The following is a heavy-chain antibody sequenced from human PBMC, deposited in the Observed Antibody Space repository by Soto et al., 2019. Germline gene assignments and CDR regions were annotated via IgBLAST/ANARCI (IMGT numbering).Heavy chain of an antibody. V-gene: IGHV3-11*06. Sequence: GGSPRLSCAASGFTFSDYYMSWIRQAPGKGLEWVSYISSSSSYTNYADSVKGRFTISRDNAKNSLYLQMNSLRAEDTAVYYCARSQGELGSFDYWGQGTLVTVSS. J-gene: IGHJ4*02. CDR2: ISSSSSYT. CDR1: GFTFSDYY. CDR3: ARSQGELGSFDY. D-gene: IGHD7-27*01.